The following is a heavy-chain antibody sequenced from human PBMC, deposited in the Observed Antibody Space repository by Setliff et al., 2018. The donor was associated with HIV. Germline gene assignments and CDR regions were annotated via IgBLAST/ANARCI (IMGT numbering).Heavy chain of an antibody. J-gene: IGHJ6*03. CDR2: VYYSGST. V-gene: IGHV4-38-2*01. D-gene: IGHD3-3*02. CDR1: GYSISTAYY. Sequence: SETLSLTCAVSGYSISTAYYWGWIRQPPGKGLEWIGTVYYSGSTYYNPSLKSRVTISVDTAKKQFSLRLRSVTATDTAVYYCARHFPGSPHPAGYYMDVWGKGTMVTVSS. CDR3: ARHFPGSPHPAGYYMDV.